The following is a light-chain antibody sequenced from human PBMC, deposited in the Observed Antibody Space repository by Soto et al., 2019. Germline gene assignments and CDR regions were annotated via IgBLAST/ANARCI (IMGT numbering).Light chain of an antibody. CDR2: GAS. Sequence: EIVMTQSPATLPVSPGERATLSCWASQSVGTNLAWYQQKPGQAPRLLIYGASTRATGVPGRLSGSGSGTEFTLTVSSLQSEDFAVYNCQQYNDWPRTFGQGTKVEI. CDR1: QSVGTN. V-gene: IGKV3-15*01. J-gene: IGKJ1*01. CDR3: QQYNDWPRT.